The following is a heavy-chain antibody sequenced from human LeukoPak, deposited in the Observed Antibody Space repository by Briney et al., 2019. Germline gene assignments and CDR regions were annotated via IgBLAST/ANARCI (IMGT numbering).Heavy chain of an antibody. CDR1: GGSISSSSYY. D-gene: IGHD3-3*01. V-gene: IGHV4-39*01. Sequence: PSETLSLTCTVSGGSISSSSYYWGWIRQPPGKGLEWIGSIYYSGSTYYNPSLKSRVTISVDTSKNQFSLKLSSVTAADTAVYYCARQTPHYDFWSGYLNWFDPWGQGTLVTVSS. J-gene: IGHJ5*02. CDR2: IYYSGST. CDR3: ARQTPHYDFWSGYLNWFDP.